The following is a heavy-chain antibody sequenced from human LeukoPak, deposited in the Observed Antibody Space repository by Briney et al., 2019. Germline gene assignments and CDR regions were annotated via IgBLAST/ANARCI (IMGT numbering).Heavy chain of an antibody. V-gene: IGHV4-59*01. D-gene: IGHD3-22*01. J-gene: IGHJ6*03. CDR3: ARTLSSGYPDYFYYMDV. CDR2: VYYSGTT. Sequence: SETLSLTCPVSVGFNSSYYWSWIRQPPWKGLEGVGYVYYSGTTKYNPSLKSRVSVSVDTSKNQFSLKLSSVTAADTDVYYCARTLSSGYPDYFYYMDVWGKGTTVTISS. CDR1: VGFNSSYY.